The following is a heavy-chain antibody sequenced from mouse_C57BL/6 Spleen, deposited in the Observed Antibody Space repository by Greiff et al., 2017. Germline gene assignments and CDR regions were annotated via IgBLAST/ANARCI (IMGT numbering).Heavy chain of an antibody. D-gene: IGHD1-1*01. J-gene: IGHJ4*01. CDR2: INPSSGYT. Sequence: QVQLKESGAELAKPGASVKMSCKASGYTFTSYWMHWVKQRPGQGLEWIGFINPSSGYTKYNQKFKVKAKLTADKSSSTAYMQLSSLTDEDSAVYYCARGDSGSNFYAMDYWGQGTSVTVSS. CDR1: GYTFTSYW. V-gene: IGHV1-7*01. CDR3: ARGDSGSNFYAMDY.